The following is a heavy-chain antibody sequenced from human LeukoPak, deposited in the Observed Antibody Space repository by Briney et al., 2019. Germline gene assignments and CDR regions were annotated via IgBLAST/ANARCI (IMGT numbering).Heavy chain of an antibody. CDR1: GFSFSNSA. Sequence: PGRSLRLSCAASGFSFSNSAMHWVRQAPGKGLEWVAVISFDGTNKYYADSVKGRFTISRDNSKNTLSLQMNSLRAEDTAVYYCAKGGRSSAFDIWGQGTMITVSS. CDR2: ISFDGTNK. CDR3: AKGGRSSAFDI. V-gene: IGHV3-30-3*01. J-gene: IGHJ3*02.